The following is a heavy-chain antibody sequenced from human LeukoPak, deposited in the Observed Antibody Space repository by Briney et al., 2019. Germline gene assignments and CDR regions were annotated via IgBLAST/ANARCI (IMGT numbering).Heavy chain of an antibody. CDR2: ISSTSTTI. CDR3: ASSWSGDH. D-gene: IGHD1-26*01. Sequence: GGSLRLSCAASGFTFSDYSMEWVRQAPGKGLEWISYISSTSTTIYYADSVRGRFTTSRDNAKNSLYLQMNSLRVEDTAVYYCASSWSGDHWGQGTLVTVSS. J-gene: IGHJ5*02. V-gene: IGHV3-48*04. CDR1: GFTFSDYS.